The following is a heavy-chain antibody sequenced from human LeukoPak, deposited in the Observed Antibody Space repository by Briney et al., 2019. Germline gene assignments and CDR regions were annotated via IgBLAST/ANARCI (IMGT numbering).Heavy chain of an antibody. CDR2: MNPNSGNT. CDR1: GYTFTGYY. CDR3: ARDRAAGIDY. V-gene: IGHV1-8*02. D-gene: IGHD6-13*01. Sequence: GASVKVSCKASGYTFTGYYMHWVRQATGQGLEWMGWMNPNSGNTGYAQKFQGRVTMTRNTSISTAYMELSSLRSEDTAVYYCARDRAAGIDYWGQGTLVTVSS. J-gene: IGHJ4*02.